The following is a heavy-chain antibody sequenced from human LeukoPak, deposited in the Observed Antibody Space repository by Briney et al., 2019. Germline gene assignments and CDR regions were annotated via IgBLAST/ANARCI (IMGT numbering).Heavy chain of an antibody. Sequence: GSLRLSCAASGFTFSDYYMNWHRQAPGKGLEWVAYISSSGRTMYYADSVKGPFTISRDNAKNSLYLQMHRLRAEDTAVYYWARGHSTASRYFDYWGQGTLVTVSS. V-gene: IGHV3-11*04. CDR3: ARGHSTASRYFDY. CDR2: ISSSGRTM. D-gene: IGHD6-13*01. CDR1: GFTFSDYY. J-gene: IGHJ4*02.